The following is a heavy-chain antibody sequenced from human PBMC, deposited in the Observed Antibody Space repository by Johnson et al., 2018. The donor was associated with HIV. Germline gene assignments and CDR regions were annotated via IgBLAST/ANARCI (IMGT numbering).Heavy chain of an antibody. Sequence: QMQLVESGGGVVQPGGSLRLSCAASGFTFSSYGMHWVRQAPGKGLEWVAFIRYDGSNKYYADSVKGRFTISRDNSKNSLYLQMNSLRAEDTAVYYCARDGPGRLGLDIWGQGTMVTVSS. J-gene: IGHJ3*02. CDR1: GFTFSSYG. V-gene: IGHV3-30*02. CDR2: IRYDGSNK. CDR3: ARDGPGRLGLDI. D-gene: IGHD1-14*01.